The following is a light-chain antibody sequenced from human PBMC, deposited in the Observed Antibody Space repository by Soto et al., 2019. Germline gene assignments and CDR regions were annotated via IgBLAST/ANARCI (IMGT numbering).Light chain of an antibody. V-gene: IGKV3-20*01. CDR2: GAS. J-gene: IGKJ2*01. Sequence: EFVLTQSPGTLSLSPGERATLSCRASQSISSSFLAWYQQKPGQAPRLLIYGASSRGTGIPDRFSGSGSGTDFTLTISRLEPEDFAVYYCHQFGSSPLAFTFGQVTKLEI. CDR3: HQFGSSPLAFT. CDR1: QSISSSF.